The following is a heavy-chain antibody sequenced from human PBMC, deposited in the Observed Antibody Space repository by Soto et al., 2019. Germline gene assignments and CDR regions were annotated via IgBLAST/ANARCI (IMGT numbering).Heavy chain of an antibody. CDR1: GLTFEVYG. V-gene: IGHV3-48*02. D-gene: IGHD5-18*01. CDR3: ARRLDPLQYSDY. CDR2: ISFSGNTI. J-gene: IGHJ4*02. Sequence: GGSLRLACAASGLTFEVYGMNWVRQAPGKRLEWVSFISFSGNTIYYADSVRGRFTISRDNAKSTLFLQMNSLRDDDTATYYCARRLDPLQYSDYWGRGTLVTVSS.